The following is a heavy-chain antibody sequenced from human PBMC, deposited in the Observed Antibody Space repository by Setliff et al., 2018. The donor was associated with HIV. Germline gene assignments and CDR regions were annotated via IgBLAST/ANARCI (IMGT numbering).Heavy chain of an antibody. CDR2: IYHSGST. CDR1: GYSISSGYY. V-gene: IGHV4-38-2*01. Sequence: TSETLSLTCAVSGYSISSGYYWGWIRQPPGKGLEWIGSIYHSGSTYYNPSLKSRVTISVDTSKNQFSLKLSSVTAADTAVYYCASVPKERSASYYYYYYMDVWGKGTTVTVSS. J-gene: IGHJ6*03. D-gene: IGHD2-2*01. CDR3: ASVPKERSASYYYYYYMDV.